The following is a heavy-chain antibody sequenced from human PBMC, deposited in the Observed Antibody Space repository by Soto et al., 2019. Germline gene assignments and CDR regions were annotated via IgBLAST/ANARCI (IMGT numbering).Heavy chain of an antibody. J-gene: IGHJ4*02. CDR1: GFTFSSYS. CDR2: ISGSGGST. Sequence: GGSLILSCAASGFTFSSYSMSWVRQAPGKGLEWVSAISGSGGSTYYADSVKGRFTISRDNSKNTLYLQMNSLRAEDTAVYYCAKSGCSGGSCYSDYWGQGTLVTVSS. D-gene: IGHD2-15*01. CDR3: AKSGCSGGSCYSDY. V-gene: IGHV3-23*01.